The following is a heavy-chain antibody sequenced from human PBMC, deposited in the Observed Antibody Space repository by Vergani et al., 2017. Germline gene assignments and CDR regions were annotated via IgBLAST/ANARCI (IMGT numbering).Heavy chain of an antibody. Sequence: EVQLVQSGAEVKKPGESLKISCKGSGYSFTSYWIGWVRQMPGKGLEWMGIIYAGDSDVRYSPSFQGQAIMSLDKSITTAYLQWRSLKASDTAIYYCTRHVPCGDGACLHFDHWGQGTQVTVSS. CDR1: GYSFTSYW. D-gene: IGHD2-21*01. J-gene: IGHJ4*02. CDR3: TRHVPCGDGACLHFDH. CDR2: IYAGDSDV. V-gene: IGHV5-51*01.